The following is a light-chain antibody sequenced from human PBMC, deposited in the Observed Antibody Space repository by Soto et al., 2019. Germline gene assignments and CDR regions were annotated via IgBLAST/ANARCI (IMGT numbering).Light chain of an antibody. CDR2: GAS. V-gene: IGKV3-15*01. J-gene: IGKJ1*01. CDR1: QSVSSN. Sequence: EIVMTQSPATLSVSPGERATLSCRASQSVSSNLAWYQQKPGQAPRLLIYGASTRATVIPDRFNGSGSGTDFNLTISSLQSEDFAVYYCQQYNNWPPWTFGQGTKVEIK. CDR3: QQYNNWPPWT.